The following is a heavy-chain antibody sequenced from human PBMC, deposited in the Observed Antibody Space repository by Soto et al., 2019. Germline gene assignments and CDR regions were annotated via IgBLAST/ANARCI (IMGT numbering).Heavy chain of an antibody. CDR2: IIPIFGTA. D-gene: IGHD3-10*01. CDR3: ASTYYYGSGSYSDGMDV. J-gene: IGHJ6*02. Sequence: QVQLVQSGAEVKKPGSSVKVSCKASGGTFSSYAISWVRQAPGQGLEWMGGIIPIFGTANYAQKLQGRVTITADESTSTAYMELSSLRSEDTAVYYCASTYYYGSGSYSDGMDVWGQGTTVTVSS. CDR1: GGTFSSYA. V-gene: IGHV1-69*01.